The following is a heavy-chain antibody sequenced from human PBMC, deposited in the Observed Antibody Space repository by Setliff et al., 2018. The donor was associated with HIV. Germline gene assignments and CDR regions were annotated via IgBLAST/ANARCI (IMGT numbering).Heavy chain of an antibody. CDR2: INHDRTT. J-gene: IGHJ6*03. V-gene: IGHV4-34*01. Sequence: PSETLSLTCAVYGGSFSGYYLSWIRQPPGKGLEWIGEINHDRTTNYNPSLKTSVTISVDTSKNQFSQTLNSVTAADMAVYYGARGSRQLTIFGVVFKTNYYFMDVWGKGTAVTVSS. CDR1: GGSFSGYY. CDR3: ARGSRQLTIFGVVFKTNYYFMDV. D-gene: IGHD3-3*01.